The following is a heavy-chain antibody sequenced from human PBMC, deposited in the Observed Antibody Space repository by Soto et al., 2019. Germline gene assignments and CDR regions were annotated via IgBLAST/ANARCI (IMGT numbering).Heavy chain of an antibody. D-gene: IGHD6-6*01. J-gene: IGHJ4*02. V-gene: IGHV4-30-4*08. CDR1: CGSISSGGYY. Sequence: SETLSLTCTVSCGSISSGGYYWSWIRQHPGKGLEWIGYIYYSGSTYYIPSLRGRVIISLNTSKNQFSLSLNSVTAADTAVYYCARGGSYTSSFDFWGRGTLVTVS. CDR3: ARGGSYTSSFDF. CDR2: IYYSGST.